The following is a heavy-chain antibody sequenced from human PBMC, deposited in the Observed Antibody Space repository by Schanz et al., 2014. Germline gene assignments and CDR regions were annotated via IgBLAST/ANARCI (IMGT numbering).Heavy chain of an antibody. J-gene: IGHJ3*02. CDR1: GFAFSSYG. CDR3: AKGRFGELSAFDI. CDR2: IGVDGTTT. V-gene: IGHV3-23*01. Sequence: EVQLLESGGGLVQPGGSLRLSCLASGFAFSSYGMNWLRQAPGKGLEWVSVIGVDGTTTYYADSVKGRFTISRDNAKNSLFLQMNSLRAEDTAVYYCAKGRFGELSAFDIWGQGTMVTVSS. D-gene: IGHD3-10*01.